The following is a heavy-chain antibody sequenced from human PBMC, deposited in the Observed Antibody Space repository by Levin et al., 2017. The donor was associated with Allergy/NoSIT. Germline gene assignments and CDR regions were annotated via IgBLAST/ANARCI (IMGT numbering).Heavy chain of an antibody. CDR1: GFTFSSYA. J-gene: IGHJ3*02. CDR3: AMDIAVAGTGAFDI. Sequence: GESLKISCAASGFTFSSYAMSWVRQAPGKGLEWVSAISGSGGSTYYADSVKGRFTISRDNSKNTLYLQMNSLRAEDTAVYYCAMDIAVAGTGAFDIWGQGTMVTVSS. D-gene: IGHD6-19*01. V-gene: IGHV3-23*01. CDR2: ISGSGGST.